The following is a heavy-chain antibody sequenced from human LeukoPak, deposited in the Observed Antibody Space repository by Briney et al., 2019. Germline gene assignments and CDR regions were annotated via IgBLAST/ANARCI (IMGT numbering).Heavy chain of an antibody. V-gene: IGHV4-59*01. CDR3: ARGYSSSWYFNWFDP. Sequence: SETLSLTCTVSGGSISSYYWSWIRQPPGKGLEWIGYIYYSGSTNYNPSLKSRVTISVDTSKNQFSLKLSSVTAADTAVYYCARGYSSSWYFNWFDPWGQGTLVTVSS. CDR1: GGSISSYY. D-gene: IGHD6-13*01. J-gene: IGHJ5*02. CDR2: IYYSGST.